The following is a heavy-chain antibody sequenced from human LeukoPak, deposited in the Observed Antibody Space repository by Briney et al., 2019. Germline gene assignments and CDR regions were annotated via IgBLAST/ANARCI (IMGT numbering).Heavy chain of an antibody. Sequence: GGSLRLSCAASGFTFSSYAMSWARQAPRKGLEWVSAISDSGGSTYYADSVKGRFTISRDNSKNTLYLQMNSLRAEDTAVYYCAKTPTVGATIDYWGQGTLVTVSS. J-gene: IGHJ4*02. CDR2: ISDSGGST. CDR3: AKTPTVGATIDY. CDR1: GFTFSSYA. D-gene: IGHD1-26*01. V-gene: IGHV3-23*01.